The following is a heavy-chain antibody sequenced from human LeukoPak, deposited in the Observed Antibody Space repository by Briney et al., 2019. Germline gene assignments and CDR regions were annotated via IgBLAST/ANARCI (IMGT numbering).Heavy chain of an antibody. CDR3: GRSGDFWSGSGVAY. V-gene: IGHV3-74*01. CDR1: GFTFSNYW. D-gene: IGHD3-3*01. Sequence: GGSLRLSCAASGFTFSNYWMYWVPQAPGKGLVWVSQIKSDGNITNYADSVKGRFTISRDNAKNTLFLQMNSLRAEDTAVYYCGRSGDFWSGSGVAYWGQGTLVTVSS. CDR2: IKSDGNIT. J-gene: IGHJ4*02.